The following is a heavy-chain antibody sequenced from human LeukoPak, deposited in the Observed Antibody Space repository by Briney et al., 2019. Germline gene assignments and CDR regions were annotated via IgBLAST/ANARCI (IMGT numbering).Heavy chain of an antibody. Sequence: GGSLRLSCAASGFTFNNYWMTWVRQAPGKGLEWVANIKQDGGEKYYVVSVKGRFTISRDNAKRSLYLQMNSLRVDDTAVYYCASWGPYDSSGYYTWGQGTLVTVSS. CDR2: IKQDGGEK. D-gene: IGHD3-22*01. CDR3: ASWGPYDSSGYYT. J-gene: IGHJ5*02. CDR1: GFTFNNYW. V-gene: IGHV3-7*01.